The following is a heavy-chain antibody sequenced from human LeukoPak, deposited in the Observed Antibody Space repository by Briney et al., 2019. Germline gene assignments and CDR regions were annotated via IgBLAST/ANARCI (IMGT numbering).Heavy chain of an antibody. CDR2: TYYRSKWYN. CDR3: ARAQAYSGRIFDY. Sequence: SQTLSLTCVISGDSVSSNSAAWNWIRQSPSRGLEWLGRTYYRSKWYNEYAVSVKSRITINPDTSKNQFSLQLNSVTPEDMAVYYCARAQAYSGRIFDYWGQGTLVTVSS. J-gene: IGHJ4*02. CDR1: GDSVSSNSAA. D-gene: IGHD1-26*01. V-gene: IGHV6-1*01.